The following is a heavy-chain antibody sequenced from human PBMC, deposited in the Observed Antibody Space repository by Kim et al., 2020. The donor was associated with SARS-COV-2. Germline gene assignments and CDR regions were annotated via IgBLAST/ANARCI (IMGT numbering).Heavy chain of an antibody. D-gene: IGHD2-21*02. J-gene: IGHJ6*02. CDR1: GFTFRSYP. Sequence: GGSLRLSCAASGFTFRSYPMHWVRQAPGKGLEWVAVISYDGSNKYYADSVKGRFTISRDNSKNTLYLQMNSLRAEDTAVYYCARSFGTAIIYYYYYGMDVWGQGTTVTVSS. CDR3: ARSFGTAIIYYYYYGMDV. V-gene: IGHV3-30-3*01. CDR2: ISYDGSNK.